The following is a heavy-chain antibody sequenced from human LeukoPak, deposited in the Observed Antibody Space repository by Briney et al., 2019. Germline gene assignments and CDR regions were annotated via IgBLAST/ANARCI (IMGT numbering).Heavy chain of an antibody. V-gene: IGHV3-23*01. J-gene: IGHJ4*02. CDR3: ARAELLSLDY. CDR1: GFTFSSYG. D-gene: IGHD4-23*01. CDR2: ISGSGGST. Sequence: GGSLRLPCAASGFTFSSYGMSWVRQAPGKGLEWVSAISGSGGSTYYADSVKGRFTISRDNSKNTLYLQMNSLRAEDTAVYYCARAELLSLDYWGQGTLVTVSS.